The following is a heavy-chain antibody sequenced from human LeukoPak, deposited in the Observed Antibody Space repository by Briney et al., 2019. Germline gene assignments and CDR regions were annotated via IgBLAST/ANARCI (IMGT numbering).Heavy chain of an antibody. D-gene: IGHD6-19*01. CDR3: AKGSSSGWSGDYFDY. CDR1: GVTFSSYA. V-gene: IGHV3-23*01. CDR2: ISGSGVST. J-gene: IGHJ4*02. Sequence: GGSLRLSCAASGVTFSSYAMSWVRQAPGKGLEWVSGISGSGVSTYYADSVKGRFTISRDNSKNTLYLQMNSLRAEDTALYYCAKGSSSGWSGDYFDYWGQGTLVTVSS.